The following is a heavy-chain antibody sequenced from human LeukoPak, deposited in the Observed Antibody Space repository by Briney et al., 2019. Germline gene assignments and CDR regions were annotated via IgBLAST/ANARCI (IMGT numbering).Heavy chain of an antibody. V-gene: IGHV4-59*08. Sequence: PSETLSLTCTVSGGSISTDYWSWIRQPPGKGLDWIGYVSFGGGTNYNPSLKSRVITSADTSKNQFSLKLSSVTAADMAVYYCARLHCSGGSCYRDWFDPWGQGTLVTVSS. J-gene: IGHJ5*02. CDR2: VSFGGGT. CDR3: ARLHCSGGSCYRDWFDP. CDR1: GGSISTDY. D-gene: IGHD2-15*01.